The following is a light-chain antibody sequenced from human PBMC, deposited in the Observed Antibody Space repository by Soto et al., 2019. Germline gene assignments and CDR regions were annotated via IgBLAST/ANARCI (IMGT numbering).Light chain of an antibody. CDR1: QSVSSSY. V-gene: IGKV3-20*01. CDR3: QQYGSSGT. J-gene: IGKJ1*01. CDR2: GAS. Sequence: EIVLTQSPGTLSLSPGESATLSCRASQSVSSSYLAWYQQKPGQAPRLLIYGASNRATGIPDRFSGSGSGTDFTLTISRLEPEDFAVYYCQQYGSSGTFGQGTKV.